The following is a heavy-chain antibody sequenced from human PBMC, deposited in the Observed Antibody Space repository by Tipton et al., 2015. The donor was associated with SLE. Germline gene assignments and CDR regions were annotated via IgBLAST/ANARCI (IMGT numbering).Heavy chain of an antibody. CDR1: GYTFTSYA. V-gene: IGHV7-4-1*02. Sequence: QSGAEVKKPGASVKVSCKASGYTFTSYAMNWVRQAPGQGLEWMGWINTNTGNPTYAQGFTGRFAFSLDTSVSTAYLQISSLKAEDTAVYYCARGGTYYYDPLGVFDIWGQGTMVTVSS. D-gene: IGHD3-22*01. CDR2: INTNTGNP. J-gene: IGHJ3*02. CDR3: ARGGTYYYDPLGVFDI.